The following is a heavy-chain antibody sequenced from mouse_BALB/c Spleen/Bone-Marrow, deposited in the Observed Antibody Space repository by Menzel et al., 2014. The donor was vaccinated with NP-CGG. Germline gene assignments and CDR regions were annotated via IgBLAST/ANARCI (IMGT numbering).Heavy chain of an antibody. V-gene: IGHV1-54*01. CDR3: ARRDYAMDY. Sequence: VQLVESGAELVRPGTSVKVSCKASGYAFTNYLIEWVKQRPGQGLEWIGVINPGSGGTNYNEKFKGKATLTADKSSSTAYMQFSSLTSDDSAVYFCARRDYAMDYWGQGTSVTVSS. J-gene: IGHJ4*01. CDR2: INPGSGGT. CDR1: GYAFTNYL.